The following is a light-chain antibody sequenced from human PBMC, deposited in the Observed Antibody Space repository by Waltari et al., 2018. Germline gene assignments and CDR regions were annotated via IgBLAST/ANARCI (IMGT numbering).Light chain of an antibody. V-gene: IGLV3-21*02. CDR1: NLRSKT. Sequence: SYVLTQPHSVSVAPGQTAKITCGGSNLRSKTVHWYQQKPGQAPVVVIYDDKDRPSGIPERFSGSNSGNTATLFISRVEAGDEADYYCQVWDGNSEQMVFGGGTKLTV. CDR2: DDK. CDR3: QVWDGNSEQMV. J-gene: IGLJ3*02.